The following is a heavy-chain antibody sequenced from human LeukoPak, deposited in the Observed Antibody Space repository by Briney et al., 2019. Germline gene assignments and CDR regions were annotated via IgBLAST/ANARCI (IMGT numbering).Heavy chain of an antibody. V-gene: IGHV4-31*03. CDR2: IYYSGST. CDR3: ARAYYGDYWEPFDY. J-gene: IGHJ4*02. CDR1: GGSISSGGYY. Sequence: PSETLSLTCTVSGGSISSGGYYWSWIRQHPGKGLEWIGYIYYSGSTYYNPSLKSRVTISVDTSKNQFSLKLSSVTAADTAVYYCARAYYGDYWEPFDYWGQGTLVTVSS. D-gene: IGHD4-17*01.